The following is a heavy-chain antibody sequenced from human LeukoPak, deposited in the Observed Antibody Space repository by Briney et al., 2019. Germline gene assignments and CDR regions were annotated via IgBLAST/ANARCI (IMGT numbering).Heavy chain of an antibody. Sequence: ASVKVSCKASGYSFSSHDINWVRQATGQGLEWMGWMNPKSGNTDHAQKFQGRVTMSRNTSISVAYLELSSLRSEDTAVYYCARGSVTTGSTDYWGQGTLVTVSS. D-gene: IGHD4-17*01. CDR2: MNPKSGNT. J-gene: IGHJ4*02. CDR1: GYSFSSHD. V-gene: IGHV1-8*01. CDR3: ARGSVTTGSTDY.